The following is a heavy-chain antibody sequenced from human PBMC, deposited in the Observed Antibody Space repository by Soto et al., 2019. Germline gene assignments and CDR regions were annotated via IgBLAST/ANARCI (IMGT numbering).Heavy chain of an antibody. CDR3: VSDRYYDILTGYSVFDY. CDR1: GYTFTSYG. V-gene: IGHV1-18*01. CDR2: ISAYNGNT. Sequence: GASVKVSCKASGYTFTSYGISWVRQAPGQGLEWMGWISAYNGNTNYAQKLQGRVTMTTDTSTSTAYMELRSLRSDDTAVYYCVSDRYYDILTGYSVFDYWGQGTLVTVSS. D-gene: IGHD3-9*01. J-gene: IGHJ4*02.